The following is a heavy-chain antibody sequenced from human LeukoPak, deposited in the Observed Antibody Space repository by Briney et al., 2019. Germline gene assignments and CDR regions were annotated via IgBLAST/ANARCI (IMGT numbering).Heavy chain of an antibody. Sequence: SETLSLTCAVYGGSFSGYYWSWIRQPPGKGLEWIGYIYYSGSTNYNPSLKSRVTISVDTSKNQFSLKLSSVTAADTAVYYCVRGDYAWGQGTLVTVSS. V-gene: IGHV4-59*01. J-gene: IGHJ5*02. CDR3: VRGDYA. CDR2: IYYSGST. CDR1: GGSFSGYY. D-gene: IGHD3-16*01.